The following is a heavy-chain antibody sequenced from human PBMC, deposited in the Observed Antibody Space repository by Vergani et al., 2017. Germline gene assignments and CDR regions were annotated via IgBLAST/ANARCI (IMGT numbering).Heavy chain of an antibody. D-gene: IGHD3-22*01. Sequence: QVQLVQSGAEVKKPGSSVTVSCKASGGTFSSYAISWVRPAPGQGLEWMGGIIPIFGTANYAQKFQGRVTITADESTSTAYMEQSSLRSEDTAVYYCARELHCYGSSGYYYVDAFDIWGQGTMVTVSS. CDR1: GGTFSSYA. J-gene: IGHJ3*02. V-gene: IGHV1-69*12. CDR3: ARELHCYGSSGYYYVDAFDI. CDR2: IIPIFGTA.